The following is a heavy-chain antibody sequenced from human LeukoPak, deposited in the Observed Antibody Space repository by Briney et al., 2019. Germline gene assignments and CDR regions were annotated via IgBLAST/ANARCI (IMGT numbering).Heavy chain of an antibody. CDR1: GYTFTSYD. Sequence: ASVKVSCKASGYTFTSYDINWVRQATGQGLEWMGWMNPNSGNTGYAQKFQGRVTMTRNTSISTAYMELSSLRSEDTAVNYCARGGYCSSTSCPNYYYYYYMDVWGKGTTVTVSS. CDR3: ARGGYCSSTSCPNYYYYYYMDV. D-gene: IGHD2-2*01. CDR2: MNPNSGNT. V-gene: IGHV1-8*01. J-gene: IGHJ6*03.